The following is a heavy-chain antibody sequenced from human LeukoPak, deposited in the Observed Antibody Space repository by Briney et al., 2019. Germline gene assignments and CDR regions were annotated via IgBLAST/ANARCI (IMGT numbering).Heavy chain of an antibody. J-gene: IGHJ5*02. CDR2: FDPEDGET. CDR3: ATNRIVVVPAAMWGGWFDP. D-gene: IGHD2-2*01. V-gene: IGHV1-24*01. Sequence: GASVKVSCKVSGYTLTELSMHWVRQAPGKGLEWMGGFDPEDGETIYAQKFQGRVTMTEDTSTDTAYMALSSLRSEDTAVYYCATNRIVVVPAAMWGGWFDPWGQGTLVTVSS. CDR1: GYTLTELS.